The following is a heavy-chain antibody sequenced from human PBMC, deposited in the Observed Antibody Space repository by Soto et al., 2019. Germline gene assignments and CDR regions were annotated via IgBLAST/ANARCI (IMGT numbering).Heavy chain of an antibody. CDR1: GFTFSNYA. D-gene: IGHD2-21*01. CDR3: VKQAYNGGGYCAG. CDR2: ISGSGVTT. Sequence: EVQILESGGGLAQPGGSLRLSCAASGFTFSNYAMTWVRQAPGKGLEWASGISGSGVTTYYADSVKGRYTIPRDNSKNALYLQMNRLRDADTAVYYWVKQAYNGGGYCAGWGPGPLVTVSS. V-gene: IGHV3-23*01. J-gene: IGHJ4*02.